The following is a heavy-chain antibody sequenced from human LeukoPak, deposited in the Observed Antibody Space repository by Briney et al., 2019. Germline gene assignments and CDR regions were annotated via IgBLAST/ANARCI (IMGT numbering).Heavy chain of an antibody. Sequence: ASVKVSCKASGYTFTSYGISWVRQAPGQGLEWMGWISAYNGNTNYAQKLQGRVTMTTDTSTSTAYMELRSLRSDDTAVYYCTTLDYDCWSGYHYYYGMDVWGQGTTVTVSS. D-gene: IGHD3-3*01. V-gene: IGHV1-18*01. CDR3: TTLDYDCWSGYHYYYGMDV. CDR2: ISAYNGNT. CDR1: GYTFTSYG. J-gene: IGHJ6*02.